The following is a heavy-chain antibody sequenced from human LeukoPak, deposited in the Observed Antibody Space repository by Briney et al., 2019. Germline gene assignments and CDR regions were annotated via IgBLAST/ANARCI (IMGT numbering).Heavy chain of an antibody. Sequence: SEALSLTCAVYGGSFSGYYWSWIRQPPGKGLEWIEEINHSGSTNYNPSLKCRVTISVDTSKNQFSLKLSSVTAADTAVYYCARSPVRVRLHAFDIWGQGTMVTVSS. CDR2: INHSGST. V-gene: IGHV4-34*01. D-gene: IGHD3-10*01. CDR1: GGSFSGYY. J-gene: IGHJ3*02. CDR3: ARSPVRVRLHAFDI.